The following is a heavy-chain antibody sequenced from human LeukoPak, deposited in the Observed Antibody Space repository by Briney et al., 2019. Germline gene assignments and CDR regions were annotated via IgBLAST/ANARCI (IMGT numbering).Heavy chain of an antibody. CDR1: GFTLSTYW. J-gene: IGHJ5*02. V-gene: IGHV3-74*01. Sequence: GGSLRLSCAASGFTLSTYWMHWVRQAPGKGLVWVSHTNSDGSSTAYADSVKGRFSISRDNAKNTLYLQMNSLRAEDTAVYYCARGYGDWFDPWGQGTLVTVSS. CDR3: ARGYGDWFDP. CDR2: TNSDGSST. D-gene: IGHD3-10*01.